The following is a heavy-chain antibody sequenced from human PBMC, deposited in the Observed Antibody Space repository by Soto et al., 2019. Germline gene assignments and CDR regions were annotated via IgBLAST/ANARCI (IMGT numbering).Heavy chain of an antibody. V-gene: IGHV1-69*19. Sequence: QVQLVQSGAEMKQPGSSVKVSCQSSGGTFNTYAMNWVRQAPGQGPEWMGDISPMFGAANYAPKFQGRVTITADESTGTSCMQLSSLTSEDTALYFCAREVQVHTPAFVYWGQGTLVTVSS. D-gene: IGHD3-10*01. J-gene: IGHJ4*02. CDR3: AREVQVHTPAFVY. CDR1: GGTFNTYA. CDR2: ISPMFGAA.